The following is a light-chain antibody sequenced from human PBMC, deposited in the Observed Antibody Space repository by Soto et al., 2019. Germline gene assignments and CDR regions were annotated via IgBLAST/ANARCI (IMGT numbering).Light chain of an antibody. CDR1: QGVGSY. CDR3: QQRSDWPPGT. J-gene: IGKJ4*01. Sequence: EIVLTQFPATLSLSPGERATLSCRASQGVGSYLAWYQQKPGQAPRLLIYDASHRATDIPARFSGSGSGTDVTLTISSLEPEDFAVYYCQQRSDWPPGTFGGGTKVEIK. CDR2: DAS. V-gene: IGKV3-11*01.